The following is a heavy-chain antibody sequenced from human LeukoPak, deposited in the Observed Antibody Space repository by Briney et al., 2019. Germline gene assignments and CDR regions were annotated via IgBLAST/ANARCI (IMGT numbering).Heavy chain of an antibody. D-gene: IGHD3-10*01. CDR1: GFTFSSYA. Sequence: GGSLRLSCAASGFTFSSYAMSWVRQAPGRGLEWVSVIYSVDITNYADSVKGRFTISRDKSKNTLYLQMNSLRAEDTAVYYCTLGETIDYWGQGTLVTVSS. J-gene: IGHJ4*02. V-gene: IGHV3-23*03. CDR2: IYSVDIT. CDR3: TLGETIDY.